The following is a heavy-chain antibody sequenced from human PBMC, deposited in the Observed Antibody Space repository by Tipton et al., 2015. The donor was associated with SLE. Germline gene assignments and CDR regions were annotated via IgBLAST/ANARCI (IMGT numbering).Heavy chain of an antibody. CDR1: GFTFSGSA. Sequence: GSLRLSCAASGFTFSGSAMHWVRQASGKGLEWVGRIRSKANSYATAYAASVKGRFTISRDDSKNTAYLQMNSLKTEDTAVYYCTSGGYGSGGSCIIGEDYWGQGTLVTVSS. D-gene: IGHD2-15*01. J-gene: IGHJ4*02. V-gene: IGHV3-73*01. CDR2: IRSKANSYAT. CDR3: TSGGYGSGGSCIIGEDY.